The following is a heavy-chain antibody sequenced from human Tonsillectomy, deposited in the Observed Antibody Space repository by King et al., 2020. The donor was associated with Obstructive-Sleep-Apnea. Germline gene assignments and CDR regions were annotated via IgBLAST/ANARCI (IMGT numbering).Heavy chain of an antibody. CDR2: IYHSGST. D-gene: IGHD5-12*01. CDR3: ALLDIVAGGVPGGFDY. CDR1: GGSINTYY. Sequence: QVQLQESGPGLVKPSETLSLTCTVSGGSINTYYCSWIRQPPGKGLEWIGYIYHSGSTNYNPSLKSRVTISVDSSRNQFSLRLSSVTAADTAVYYCALLDIVAGGVPGGFDYWGQGTLVTVSS. J-gene: IGHJ4*02. V-gene: IGHV4-59*01.